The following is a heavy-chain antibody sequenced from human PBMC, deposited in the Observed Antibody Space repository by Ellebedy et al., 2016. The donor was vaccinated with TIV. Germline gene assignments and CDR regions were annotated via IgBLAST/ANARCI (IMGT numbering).Heavy chain of an antibody. Sequence: SETLSLXXTVSGGSISSYYWSWIRQPPGKGLEWIGYIYYSGSTNYNPSLKSRLTMSVDTSKNQFSLKLSSVTAADTAVYYCAREEWLYYFDYWGQGTLVTVSS. CDR2: IYYSGST. D-gene: IGHD5-24*01. J-gene: IGHJ4*02. CDR3: AREEWLYYFDY. CDR1: GGSISSYY. V-gene: IGHV4-59*12.